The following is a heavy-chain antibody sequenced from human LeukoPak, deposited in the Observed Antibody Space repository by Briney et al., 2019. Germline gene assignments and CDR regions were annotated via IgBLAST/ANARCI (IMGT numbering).Heavy chain of an antibody. V-gene: IGHV4-59*01. CDR2: IYHSGST. CDR3: ARVGGMTTINNAAFDV. J-gene: IGHJ3*01. Sequence: SETLSLTCSVSGGSINSDYWNWIRQPPGKGLEWIGYIYHSGSTNYNPSLKSRVTISIDKSKKQFSLKLISVTAADTAIYYCARVGGMTTINNAAFDVWGQGTMVTVSS. D-gene: IGHD5-24*01. CDR1: GGSINSDY.